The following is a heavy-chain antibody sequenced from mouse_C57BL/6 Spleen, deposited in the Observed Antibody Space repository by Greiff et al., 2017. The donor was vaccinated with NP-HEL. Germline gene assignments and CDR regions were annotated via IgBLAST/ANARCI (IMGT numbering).Heavy chain of an antibody. Sequence: QVQLQQSGPELVKPGASVKISCKASGYSFTSYYIHWVKQRPGQGLEWIGWIYPGSGNTKYNEKFKGKATLTADTSSSTAYMQLSSLTSEDSAVYCCARGVLRYQAWFAYWGQGTVVSVSA. CDR1: GYSFTSYY. V-gene: IGHV1-66*01. J-gene: IGHJ3*01. CDR2: IYPGSGNT. D-gene: IGHD1-1*01. CDR3: ARGVLRYQAWFAY.